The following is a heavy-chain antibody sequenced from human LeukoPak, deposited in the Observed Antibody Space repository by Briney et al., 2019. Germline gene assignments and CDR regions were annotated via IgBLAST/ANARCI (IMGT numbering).Heavy chain of an antibody. CDR1: VYTFTGYY. D-gene: IGHD4-17*01. Sequence: ASVKVSCKASVYTFTGYYMHWVRQAPGQGLAWMGWINPNSGGTNYAQKFQGRVTMTRDTSISTAYMELSRLRSDDTAVYYCAREARVTRSWFDPWGQGTLVTVSS. CDR2: INPNSGGT. CDR3: AREARVTRSWFDP. V-gene: IGHV1-2*02. J-gene: IGHJ5*02.